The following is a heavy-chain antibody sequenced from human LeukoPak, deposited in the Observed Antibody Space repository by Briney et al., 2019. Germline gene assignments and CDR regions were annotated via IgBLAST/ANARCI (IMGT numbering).Heavy chain of an antibody. CDR3: ARIWARHSSSRFDY. CDR2: ISHRGST. D-gene: IGHD6-6*01. V-gene: IGHV4-34*01. CDR1: GGSFSGYY. J-gene: IGHJ4*02. Sequence: PSETLSLTCAVHGGSFSGYYWSWIRQPPGKGLEWIGEISHRGSTNYNPSLKSRVTMSVDTSKNQFSLNLSSVTAADTAVYYCARIWARHSSSRFDYWGQGTLVTVSS.